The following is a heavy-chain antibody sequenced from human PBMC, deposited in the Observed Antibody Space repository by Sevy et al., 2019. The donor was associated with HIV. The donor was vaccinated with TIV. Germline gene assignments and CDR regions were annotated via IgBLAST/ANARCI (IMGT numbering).Heavy chain of an antibody. V-gene: IGHV3-23*01. J-gene: IGHJ4*02. D-gene: IGHD1-7*01. CDR3: ARVGTGTTFFDY. CDR1: GFPFSSYA. Sequence: GGSLRLSYAASGFPFSSYAMSWVRQAPGKGLEWVSTISGSGGSAYYADSVKGRFTISRDNSKNTLYLQMNSLRAEDTAVYYCARVGTGTTFFDYWGQGTLVTVSS. CDR2: ISGSGGSA.